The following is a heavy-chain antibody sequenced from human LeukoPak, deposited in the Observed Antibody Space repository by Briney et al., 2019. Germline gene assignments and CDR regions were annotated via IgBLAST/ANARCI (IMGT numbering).Heavy chain of an antibody. V-gene: IGHV3-21*01. CDR1: GFTFSSYS. CDR2: ISSSSSYI. D-gene: IGHD2-21*01. J-gene: IGHJ4*02. Sequence: GGSLRLSCAASGFTFSSYSMNWVRQAPGKGLEWVSSISSSSSYIYYADSVKGRFTISRDNAKNSLYLQMNSLRAEDTAVYYCARKDDGGGPFDYWGQGTLVTVSS. CDR3: ARKDDGGGPFDY.